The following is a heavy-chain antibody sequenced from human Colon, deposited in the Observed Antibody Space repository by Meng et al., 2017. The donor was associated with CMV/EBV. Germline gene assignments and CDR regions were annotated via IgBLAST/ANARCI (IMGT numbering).Heavy chain of an antibody. V-gene: IGHV3-48*03. CDR2: ISSSGSTI. Sequence: GESLKISCAASGFTFSSYEMNWVRQAPGKGLEWVSYISSSGSTIYYADSVKGRFTISRDNAKNSLYLQMNSLRAEDTAVYYCARIFGHAAGHYYHALDVWGQGTTVTVSS. D-gene: IGHD3-3*01. J-gene: IGHJ6*02. CDR3: ARIFGHAAGHYYHALDV. CDR1: GFTFSSYE.